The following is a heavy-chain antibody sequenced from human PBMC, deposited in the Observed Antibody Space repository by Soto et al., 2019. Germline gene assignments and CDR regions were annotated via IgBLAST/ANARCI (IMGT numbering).Heavy chain of an antibody. D-gene: IGHD3-16*01. V-gene: IGHV1-69*01. J-gene: IGHJ4*02. CDR2: IIPIFGTA. Sequence: QVQLVQSGAEVKKPGSSVKVSCKASGGTFSSYAISWVRQAPGQGLEWMGGIIPIFGTANYAQKFQGRVTITADESTYTAYMERSSLRSEDTAVYYCARLRLWEKHWYYFDYWGQGTLVTVSS. CDR3: ARLRLWEKHWYYFDY. CDR1: GGTFSSYA.